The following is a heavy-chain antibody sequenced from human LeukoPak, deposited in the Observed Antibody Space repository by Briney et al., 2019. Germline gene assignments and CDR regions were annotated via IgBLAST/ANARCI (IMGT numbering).Heavy chain of an antibody. V-gene: IGHV4-39*07. CDR1: GGSISSSSYY. J-gene: IGHJ4*02. Sequence: PSETLSLTCTVSGGSISSSSYYWGWIRQPPGKGLEWIGSIYYSGSTYYNPSLKSRVTISVDRSKNQFSLKLSSVTAADTAVYYCARGIRYYDILTGYYDEYYFDYWGQGTLVTVSS. D-gene: IGHD3-9*01. CDR2: IYYSGST. CDR3: ARGIRYYDILTGYYDEYYFDY.